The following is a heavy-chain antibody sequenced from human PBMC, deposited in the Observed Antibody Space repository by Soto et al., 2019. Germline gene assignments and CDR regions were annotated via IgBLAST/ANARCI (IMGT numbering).Heavy chain of an antibody. CDR3: ARATYYYGSTFDY. CDR1: GGSISSGGYF. Sequence: SETLSLTCTVSGGSISSGGYFWSWIRQHPGKGLEWIGYVYYSGTTYYNPSLESRVTISVDTSKNQFSLKLTSMTAADTAVYYCARATYYYGSTFDYWGQGTLVTVSS. J-gene: IGHJ4*02. V-gene: IGHV4-31*03. D-gene: IGHD3-10*01. CDR2: VYYSGTT.